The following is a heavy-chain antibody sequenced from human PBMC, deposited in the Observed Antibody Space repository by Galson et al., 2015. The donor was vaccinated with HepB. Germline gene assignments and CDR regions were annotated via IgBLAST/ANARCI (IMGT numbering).Heavy chain of an antibody. D-gene: IGHD2-15*01. CDR1: GFTFDDYA. Sequence: SLRLSCAASGFTFDDYAMHWVRQAPGKGLEWVSGISWNSGSIGYADSVKGRFTISRDNAKNSLYLQMNSLRAEDTALYYCAKNAFHCSGGSCYGNYYYGMDVWGQGTTVTVSS. CDR3: AKNAFHCSGGSCYGNYYYGMDV. CDR2: ISWNSGSI. J-gene: IGHJ6*02. V-gene: IGHV3-9*01.